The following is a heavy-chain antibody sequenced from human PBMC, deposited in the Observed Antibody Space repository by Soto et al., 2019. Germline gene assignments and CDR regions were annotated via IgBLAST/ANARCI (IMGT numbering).Heavy chain of an antibody. Sequence: SETLSLTCTVSGGSISSYYWSWIRQPPGKGLEWIGYIYYSGSTNYNPSLKSRVTISVDTSKNQFSLKRSSVTAADTAVYYCARHVNYDILTGYDYWGQGTLVTVSS. CDR3: ARHVNYDILTGYDY. CDR2: IYYSGST. J-gene: IGHJ4*02. CDR1: GGSISSYY. V-gene: IGHV4-59*08. D-gene: IGHD3-9*01.